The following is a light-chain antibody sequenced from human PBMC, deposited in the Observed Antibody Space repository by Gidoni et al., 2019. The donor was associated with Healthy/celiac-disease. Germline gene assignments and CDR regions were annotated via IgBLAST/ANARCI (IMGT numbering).Light chain of an antibody. CDR2: DAS. CDR3: QQRSNWPLLT. Sequence: EIVLTQSPATLSLSPGERATLSCRARQSVSSYLDWYQQKPGQAPRLLIYDASNRATGIPARFSGSGAGTDFTLTISSLEPEDLAVYYCQQRSNWPLLTFGGGTKVEIK. J-gene: IGKJ4*01. CDR1: QSVSSY. V-gene: IGKV3-11*01.